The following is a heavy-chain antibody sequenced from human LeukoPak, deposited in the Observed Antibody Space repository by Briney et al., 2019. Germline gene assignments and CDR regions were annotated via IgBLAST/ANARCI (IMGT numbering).Heavy chain of an antibody. J-gene: IGHJ4*02. CDR1: GFTFSSYS. Sequence: KPGGSLRLSCAASGFTFSSYSMNWVRQATGKGLEWVSSISSSSSYIYYADSVKGRFTISRDNAKNSLYLQMNSLRAEDTAVYYCASCLYSSSWSPGDYWGQGTLVTVSS. CDR3: ASCLYSSSWSPGDY. D-gene: IGHD6-13*01. V-gene: IGHV3-21*01. CDR2: ISSSSSYI.